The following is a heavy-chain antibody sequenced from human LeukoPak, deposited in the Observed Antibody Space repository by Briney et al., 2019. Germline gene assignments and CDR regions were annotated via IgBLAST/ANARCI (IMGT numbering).Heavy chain of an antibody. CDR2: ISYDGSNK. Sequence: GGSLRLSCAASGFTFSSYAMHWVRQAPGKGLEWVAVISYDGSNKYYADSVKGRFTISRDNPKNTLYLQMNSLRAEDTAVYYCARDLAVAGTVFDYWGQGTLVTVSS. D-gene: IGHD6-19*01. CDR1: GFTFSSYA. J-gene: IGHJ4*02. V-gene: IGHV3-30-3*01. CDR3: ARDLAVAGTVFDY.